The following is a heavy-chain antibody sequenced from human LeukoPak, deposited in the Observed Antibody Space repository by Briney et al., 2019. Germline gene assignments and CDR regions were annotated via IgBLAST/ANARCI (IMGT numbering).Heavy chain of an antibody. Sequence: ASVKVSCKASGYTFTGYYMHWVRQAPGQGLEWMGWINPNSGGTNYAQKFQGRVTMTRDTSISTAYMELSRLRSDDTAAYYCARGGIAAAGFPFDYWGQGTLVTVSS. CDR2: INPNSGGT. CDR1: GYTFTGYY. J-gene: IGHJ4*02. V-gene: IGHV1-2*02. D-gene: IGHD6-13*01. CDR3: ARGGIAAAGFPFDY.